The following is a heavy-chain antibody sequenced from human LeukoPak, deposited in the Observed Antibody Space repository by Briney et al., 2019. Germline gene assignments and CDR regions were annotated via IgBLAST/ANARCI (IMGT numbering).Heavy chain of an antibody. CDR3: AREGLLWFGELLSYYYYGMDV. Sequence: ASVEVSCKASGYTFTGYYMHWVRQAPGQGLEWMGWINPNSGGTNYAQKFQGRVTMTRDTSISTAYMELSRLRSDDTAVYYCAREGLLWFGELLSYYYYGMDVWGQGTTVTVSS. D-gene: IGHD3-10*01. V-gene: IGHV1-2*02. J-gene: IGHJ6*02. CDR2: INPNSGGT. CDR1: GYTFTGYY.